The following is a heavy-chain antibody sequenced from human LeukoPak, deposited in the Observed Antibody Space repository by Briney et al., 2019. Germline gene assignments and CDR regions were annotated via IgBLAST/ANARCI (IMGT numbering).Heavy chain of an antibody. D-gene: IGHD1-26*01. V-gene: IGHV3-30-3*01. J-gene: IGHJ4*02. Sequence: GGSLRLPCAASGFTFSSYAMHWVRQAPGKGLEWVAVISYDGSNKYYADSVKGRFTISRDNSKNTLYLQMNSLRAEDTAVYYCARDREHYFDYWGQGTLVTVSS. CDR1: GFTFSSYA. CDR2: ISYDGSNK. CDR3: ARDREHYFDY.